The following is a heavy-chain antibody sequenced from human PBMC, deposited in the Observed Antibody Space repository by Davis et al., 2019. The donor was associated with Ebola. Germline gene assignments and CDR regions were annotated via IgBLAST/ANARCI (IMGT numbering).Heavy chain of an antibody. J-gene: IGHJ6*03. CDR2: IYTSGST. CDR3: ARANYDILTGYFNRYYYYYMDV. V-gene: IGHV4-4*07. CDR1: GGSISSYY. Sequence: PSETLSLTCTVSGGSISSYYWSWIRQPAGKGLEWIGRIYTSGSTNYNPSLKSRVTMSVDTSKNQFSLKLSSVTAADTAVYYCARANYDILTGYFNRYYYYYMDVWGKGTTVTVSS. D-gene: IGHD3-9*01.